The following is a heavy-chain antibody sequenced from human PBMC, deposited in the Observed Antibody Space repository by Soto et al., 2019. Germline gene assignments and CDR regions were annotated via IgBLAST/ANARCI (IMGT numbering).Heavy chain of an antibody. CDR2: IIPIFGTA. J-gene: IGHJ5*02. D-gene: IGHD6-13*01. Sequence: ASVKVSCKASGGTFSSYAISWVRQAPGQGLEWMGGIIPIFGTANYAQKFQGRVTITADESTSTAYMELSSLRSEDTAVYYCARFVEADGNSHHWFDTWGQGTLVTVSS. V-gene: IGHV1-69*13. CDR1: GGTFSSYA. CDR3: ARFVEADGNSHHWFDT.